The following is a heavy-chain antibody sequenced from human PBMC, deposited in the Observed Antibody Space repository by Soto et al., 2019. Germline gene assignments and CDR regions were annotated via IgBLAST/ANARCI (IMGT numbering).Heavy chain of an antibody. CDR3: ARVPDY. CDR1: NGSISSGPYS. CDR2: FHFSERT. J-gene: IGHJ4*02. Sequence: SETLSLTCTVSNGSISSGPYSWGWIRQPPGKGLEWIGSFHFSERTNYNPSLESRVTISVDRSKNQFSLKLSSVTAADTAVYYCARVPDYWGQGTLVTVSS. V-gene: IGHV4-39*07.